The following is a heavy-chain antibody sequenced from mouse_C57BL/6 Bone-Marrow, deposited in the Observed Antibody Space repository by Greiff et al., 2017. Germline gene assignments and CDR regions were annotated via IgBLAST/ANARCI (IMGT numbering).Heavy chain of an antibody. J-gene: IGHJ3*01. CDR3: ARRRYYGAAWFAY. CDR1: GYTFTSYG. V-gene: IGHV1-81*01. CDR2: IYPRSGNT. D-gene: IGHD1-1*01. Sequence: QVQLQQSGAELARPGASVKLSCKASGYTFTSYGISWVKQRTGQGLEWIGEIYPRSGNTYYNEKFKGKATLTADKSSSTAYMELRSLTSEDSAVYFCARRRYYGAAWFAYWGQGTLVTGSA.